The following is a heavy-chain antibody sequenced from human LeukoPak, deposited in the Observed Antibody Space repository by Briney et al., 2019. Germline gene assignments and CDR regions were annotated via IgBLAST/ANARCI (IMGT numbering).Heavy chain of an antibody. CDR1: GGSISSSNW. CDR2: IYYSGST. CDR3: ARTTEGGYSNGYFYYYYMDV. V-gene: IGHV4-4*02. J-gene: IGHJ6*03. D-gene: IGHD4-11*01. Sequence: PSGTLSLTCAVSGGSISSSNWWSWVRQPPGKGLEWIGYIYYSGSTNYKSSLKSRVTISVDTSKNQFSLKLSSVTAADTAVYYCARTTEGGYSNGYFYYYYMDVWGKGTTVTISS.